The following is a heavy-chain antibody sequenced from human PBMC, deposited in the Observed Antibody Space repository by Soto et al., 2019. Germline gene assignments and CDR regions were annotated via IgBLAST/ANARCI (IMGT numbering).Heavy chain of an antibody. J-gene: IGHJ4*02. D-gene: IGHD3-10*01. CDR2: IYSGGYT. Sequence: EVQLVESGGGLIQPGGSLRLSCAVSGFTVSNNYMSWVRQAPGKGLEGVSVIYSGGYTAYGDSVKGRFTISRDNSKNTLYFKKNTRGAPATAFFFCAAHPGGGGYWGQGTLVTVSS. CDR1: GFTVSNNY. CDR3: AAHPGGGGY. V-gene: IGHV3-53*01.